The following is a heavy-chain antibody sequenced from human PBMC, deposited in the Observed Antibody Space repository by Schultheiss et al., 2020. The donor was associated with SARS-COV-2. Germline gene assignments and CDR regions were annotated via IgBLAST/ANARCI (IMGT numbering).Heavy chain of an antibody. Sequence: GESLKISCAASGFTFSSYAMSWVRQAPGKGLEWVSAISGSGGSTYYADSVKGRFTISRDNAKNSLYLQMNSLRAEDTAVYYCARDTPYYGSGSYYNISHWGQGTLVTVSS. D-gene: IGHD3-10*01. V-gene: IGHV3-23*01. CDR1: GFTFSSYA. CDR3: ARDTPYYGSGSYYNISH. J-gene: IGHJ4*02. CDR2: ISGSGGST.